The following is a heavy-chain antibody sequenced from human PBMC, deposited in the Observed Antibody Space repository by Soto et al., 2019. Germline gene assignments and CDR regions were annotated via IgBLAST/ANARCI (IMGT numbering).Heavy chain of an antibody. Sequence: GGSLRLSCAASVFTFTRYSMNWFRQSPGKGLEWVSSISSTTDYIYYGDSMKGRFTISRDNAKNSLYLEMNSLRAEDTAVYYCAREYEDLTSNFDYWGQGTLVTVSS. J-gene: IGHJ4*02. CDR1: VFTFTRYS. CDR3: AREYEDLTSNFDY. D-gene: IGHD3-3*01. V-gene: IGHV3-21*06. CDR2: ISSTTDYI.